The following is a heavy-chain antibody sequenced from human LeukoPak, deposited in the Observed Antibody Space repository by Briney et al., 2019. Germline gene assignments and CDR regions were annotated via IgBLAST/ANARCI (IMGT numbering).Heavy chain of an antibody. CDR1: GFTFRNLH. V-gene: IGHV3-21*01. CDR3: VRNLYNSASPPDY. D-gene: IGHD6-19*01. Sequence: PGGSLRLSCAASGFTFRNLHMNWVRQAPGKGLEWVSSISSSGNYKYYADSVKGRFTISRDNAKNSLYLQLNSLRVDDTAVYYCVRNLYNSASPPDYWGQGTLVTVSS. J-gene: IGHJ4*02. CDR2: ISSSGNYK.